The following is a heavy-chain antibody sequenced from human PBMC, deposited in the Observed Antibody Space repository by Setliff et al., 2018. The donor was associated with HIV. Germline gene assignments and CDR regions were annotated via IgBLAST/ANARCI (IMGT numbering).Heavy chain of an antibody. D-gene: IGHD4-17*01. CDR3: ARGQTSVTLQFDH. Sequence: GGSLRLSCAASGFTFSRYWMHWIRQAPGKGLVWVSRVDSDGSSTSYADSVKGRFTISRDNAKNMLYLQMNSLRAEDTAVYYCARGQTSVTLQFDHWGQGTLVTVSS. V-gene: IGHV3-74*01. CDR2: VDSDGSST. CDR1: GFTFSRYW. J-gene: IGHJ4*02.